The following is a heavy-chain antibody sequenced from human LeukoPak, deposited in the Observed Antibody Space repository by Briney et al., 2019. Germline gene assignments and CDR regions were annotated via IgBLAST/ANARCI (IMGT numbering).Heavy chain of an antibody. V-gene: IGHV1-46*01. CDR2: INPGCGST. CDR3: ALPVWSGGSGGTCYRDFFDY. D-gene: IGHD2-15*01. CDR1: GYIFTNYF. J-gene: IGHJ4*02. Sequence: AAVKVSCKTSGYIFTNYFLHLVRQAPGQGLEWMGLINPGCGSTSYAQKFQGRVTMTNITSSSPVYLELRSLRSVDTAVYYCALPVWSGGSGGTCYRDFFDYWGQGNLVTVSS.